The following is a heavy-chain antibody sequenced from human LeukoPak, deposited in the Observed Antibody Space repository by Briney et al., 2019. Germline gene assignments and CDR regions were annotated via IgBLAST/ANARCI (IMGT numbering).Heavy chain of an antibody. Sequence: GGSLSLSCAASGFTFSSYRVNCVRQAPGKGLEWVSSISSSSRYIYYADSVKGRFTISRDNAKNSLYLQMNSLRAEDTAVYYCARGVPPRGYSYGPLYFDYWGQGTLVTVSS. CDR1: GFTFSSYR. D-gene: IGHD5-18*01. CDR3: ARGVPPRGYSYGPLYFDY. J-gene: IGHJ4*02. V-gene: IGHV3-21*01. CDR2: ISSSSRYI.